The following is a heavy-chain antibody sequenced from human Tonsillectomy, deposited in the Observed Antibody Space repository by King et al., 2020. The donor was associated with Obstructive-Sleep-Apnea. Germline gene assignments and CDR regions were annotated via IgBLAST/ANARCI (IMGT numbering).Heavy chain of an antibody. V-gene: IGHV3-7*03. Sequence: VQLVESGGGLVQPGGSLRLSCAASGFSFSTYWMSWVRQAPGKGLEWVANINQDGNEKYILDSVKGRFTISRDNAKNSLYLQMNSLRAEDTAVYYCARDLFRPYYFDFWGQGTLVTVSS. CDR1: GFSFSTYW. CDR2: INQDGNEK. J-gene: IGHJ4*02. CDR3: ARDLFRPYYFDF. D-gene: IGHD6-6*01.